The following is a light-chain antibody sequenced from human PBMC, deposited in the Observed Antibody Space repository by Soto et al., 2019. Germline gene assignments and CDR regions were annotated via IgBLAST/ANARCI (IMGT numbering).Light chain of an antibody. V-gene: IGLV2-14*01. J-gene: IGLJ1*01. CDR3: NSYTTNSTFV. Sequence: QSVLTQPASVSGSPGQSITISCAGTSSDVAGYNYVSWYQQHPGEAPKLMIYGVNNRPSGVSNRFSGSRSGNTASLTISGLQSEDEAEYYCNSYTTNSTFVFGTGTKLTVL. CDR1: SSDVAGYNY. CDR2: GVN.